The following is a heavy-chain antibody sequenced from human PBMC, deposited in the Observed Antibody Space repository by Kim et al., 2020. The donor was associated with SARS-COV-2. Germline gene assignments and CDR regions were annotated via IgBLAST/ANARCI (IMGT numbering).Heavy chain of an antibody. Sequence: GGSLRLSCAASGFTFSTYGMSWVRQAPGKGLEWVSLISGNGGSTFYADSVKGRFTISRDNSKNTLYLQMNSLRAEDTAVYYCTRDPRGHNYGTDYWGQGTLLTVSS. CDR3: TRDPRGHNYGTDY. V-gene: IGHV3-23*01. CDR1: GFTFSTYG. CDR2: ISGNGGST. D-gene: IGHD5-18*01. J-gene: IGHJ4*02.